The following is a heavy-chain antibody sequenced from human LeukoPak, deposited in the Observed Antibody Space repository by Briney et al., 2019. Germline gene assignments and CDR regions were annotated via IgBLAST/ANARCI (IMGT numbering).Heavy chain of an antibody. J-gene: IGHJ5*02. CDR2: INAGNGNT. CDR1: GYTFTSYA. D-gene: IGHD2-15*01. CDR3: ARGGYCSGGSCNLDTRGFDP. Sequence: ASVKVSCKASGYTFTSYAMHWVRQAPGQRLEWMGWINAGNGNTKYSQEFQGRVTITRDTSASTAYMELSGLRSDDTAVYYCARGGYCSGGSCNLDTRGFDPWGQGTLVTVSS. V-gene: IGHV1-3*01.